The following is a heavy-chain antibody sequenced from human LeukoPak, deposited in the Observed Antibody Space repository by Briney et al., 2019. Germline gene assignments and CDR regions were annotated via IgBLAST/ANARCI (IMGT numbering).Heavy chain of an antibody. CDR2: IIPIFGTA. J-gene: IGHJ4*02. V-gene: IGHV1-69*13. CDR1: GGTFSSYA. Sequence: SVKVSCKASGGTFSSYAISWVRQAPGQGLEWMGGIIPIFGTADYAQKFQGRVTITADESTSTAYMELSSLRSEDTAVYYCAETRGVQLWPFDYWGQGTLVTVSS. D-gene: IGHD5-18*01. CDR3: AETRGVQLWPFDY.